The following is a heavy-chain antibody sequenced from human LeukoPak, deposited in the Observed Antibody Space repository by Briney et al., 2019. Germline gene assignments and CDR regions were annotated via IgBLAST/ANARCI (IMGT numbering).Heavy chain of an antibody. Sequence: GGSLRLSCAASGFTFSDYYMSWIRQAPGKGLEWVSYISTSGSTIYYADSVKGRFTISRDNSKNTLYLQMNSLRAEDTAVYYCARDQDTAIDYWGQGTLVTVSS. CDR1: GFTFSDYY. D-gene: IGHD5-18*01. CDR3: ARDQDTAIDY. V-gene: IGHV3-11*01. CDR2: ISTSGSTI. J-gene: IGHJ4*02.